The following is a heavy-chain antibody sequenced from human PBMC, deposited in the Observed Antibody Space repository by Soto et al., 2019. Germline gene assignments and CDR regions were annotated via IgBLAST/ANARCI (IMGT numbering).Heavy chain of an antibody. V-gene: IGHV3-49*03. CDR2: IRSKAYGGTT. Sequence: GRSLRLSSTAAGVTIGDYAMSWFRQAQEKGLEWVGFIRSKAYGGTTEYAASVKGRFTISRDDSKSIAYLQMNSLKTEDTAVYYCTRDIRYYYNSSGYYSRPWGEGTLVTGSS. CDR3: TRDIRYYYNSSGYYSRP. J-gene: IGHJ5*02. D-gene: IGHD3-22*01. CDR1: GVTIGDYA.